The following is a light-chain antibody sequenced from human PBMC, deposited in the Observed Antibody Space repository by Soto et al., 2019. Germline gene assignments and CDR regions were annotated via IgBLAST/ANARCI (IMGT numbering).Light chain of an antibody. J-gene: IGKJ4*01. Sequence: EIVVTQSPATLSLSPGERATLSCRASQSVSSYLAWYQQKPGQAPRLLIYDASNRATGIPARFSGSGSGTDFTLTISSLEPEDFAVYYGQQRSNWQGATFGGGTKVDIK. V-gene: IGKV3-11*01. CDR1: QSVSSY. CDR2: DAS. CDR3: QQRSNWQGAT.